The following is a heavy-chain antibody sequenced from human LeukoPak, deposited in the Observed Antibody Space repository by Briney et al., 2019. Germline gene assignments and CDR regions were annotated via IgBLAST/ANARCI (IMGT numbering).Heavy chain of an antibody. CDR1: GFTFSSYA. V-gene: IGHV3-23*01. J-gene: IGHJ4*02. D-gene: IGHD6-13*01. CDR3: AKDKYSSSWYYFDY. Sequence: GRSLRLSCAASGFTFSSYAMSWFRQAPGKGLEWVSAISGSGGSTYYADSVKGRFTISRDNSKNTLYLQMNSLRAEDTAVYYCAKDKYSSSWYYFDYWGQGTLVTVSS. CDR2: ISGSGGST.